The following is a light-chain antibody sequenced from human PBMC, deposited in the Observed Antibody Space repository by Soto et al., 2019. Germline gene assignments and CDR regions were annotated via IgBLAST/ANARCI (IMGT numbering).Light chain of an antibody. CDR3: QQSYSTPWT. CDR1: QPIRSY. Sequence: DIQMTQSPSSLSASVGDRVTITCRASQPIRSYLNWYQQTPGKAPKLLIYAASSLQSGVPSRLSGSGSGTDFTLTISSLQPEDFATYYCQQSYSTPWTFGQGTKVEIK. J-gene: IGKJ1*01. CDR2: AAS. V-gene: IGKV1-39*01.